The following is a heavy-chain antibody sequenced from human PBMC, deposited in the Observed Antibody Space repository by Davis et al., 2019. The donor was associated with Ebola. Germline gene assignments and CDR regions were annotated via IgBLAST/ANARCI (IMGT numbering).Heavy chain of an antibody. CDR1: GFTFSSYE. Sequence: GESLKISCAASGFTFSSYEMNWVRQAPGKGLEWVSYIDSSGGTTYYADSVKGRFTISRDSSKNTLYLQMNSLRAEDTAVYYCASRTTYYYDSSGYFFAHWGQGTQVTVSS. CDR2: IDSSGGTT. V-gene: IGHV3-48*03. D-gene: IGHD3-22*01. CDR3: ASRTTYYYDSSGYFFAH. J-gene: IGHJ5*02.